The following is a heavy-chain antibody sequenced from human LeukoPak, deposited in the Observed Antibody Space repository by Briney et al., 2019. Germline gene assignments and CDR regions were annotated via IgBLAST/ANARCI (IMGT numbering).Heavy chain of an antibody. CDR1: GFIFNTYW. V-gene: IGHV3-7*01. Sequence: PGGSLRLSCAASGFIFNTYWMSWVRQAPGKGLEWVANIKQDGSEKYYVDSVKGRFTISRDNAKNSLYLQMNSLRAEDTAVYYCARVSSGYDQAFDYWGQGTLVTVSS. J-gene: IGHJ4*02. CDR2: IKQDGSEK. CDR3: ARVSSGYDQAFDY. D-gene: IGHD5-12*01.